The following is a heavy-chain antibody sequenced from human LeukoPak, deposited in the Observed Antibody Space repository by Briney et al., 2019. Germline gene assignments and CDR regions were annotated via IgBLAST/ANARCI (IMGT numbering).Heavy chain of an antibody. J-gene: IGHJ5*02. D-gene: IGHD3-22*01. CDR1: GFTFNNYA. V-gene: IGHV3-23*01. Sequence: GGSLRLSCAASGFTFNNYAMSWVRQAPGKGPEWLSAISGSGGSTTDADSVKGRFTTSRDNSKSTLYLQMKSLRAEDTAIYYCAKIFHTDGYYLGEHLFDAWGQGTLVTVSS. CDR3: AKIFHTDGYYLGEHLFDA. CDR2: ISGSGGST.